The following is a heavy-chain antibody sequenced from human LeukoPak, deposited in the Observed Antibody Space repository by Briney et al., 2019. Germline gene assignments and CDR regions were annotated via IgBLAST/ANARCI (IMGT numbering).Heavy chain of an antibody. CDR2: ISAYNGNT. D-gene: IGHD2-2*01. CDR1: GYTFTSYG. Sequence: GASVKVSCKASGYTFTSYGISWVRQAPGQGLEWMGWISAYNGNTNYTQKLQGRVTMTTDTSTSTAYMELRSLRSDDTAVYYCARLLGYCSSTSCYAYYYYGMDVCGQGTTVTVSS. V-gene: IGHV1-18*01. J-gene: IGHJ6*02. CDR3: ARLLGYCSSTSCYAYYYYGMDV.